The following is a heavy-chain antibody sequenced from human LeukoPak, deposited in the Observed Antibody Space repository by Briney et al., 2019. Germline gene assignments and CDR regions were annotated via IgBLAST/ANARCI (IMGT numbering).Heavy chain of an antibody. CDR1: VYTFSDYY. J-gene: IGHJ4*02. CDR2: IHPNSGGT. V-gene: IGHV1-2*02. Sequence: ASVKVSCKASVYTFSDYYLLWMRQAPGQGLEWMGWIHPNSGGTTYAQKFQGRVTLTRDTSISTAYMDLSGLTSDDTAVYYCTREDYWGQGTLVTVSS. CDR3: TREDY.